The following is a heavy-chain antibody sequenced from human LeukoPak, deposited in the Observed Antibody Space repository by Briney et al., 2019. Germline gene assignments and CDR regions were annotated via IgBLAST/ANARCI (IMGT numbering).Heavy chain of an antibody. D-gene: IGHD3-22*01. V-gene: IGHV3-53*01. J-gene: IGHJ3*02. CDR1: GFTVSSNY. CDR2: IYSGGST. Sequence: GGSLRLSCAASGFTVSSNYMSWVRQAPGKGLEWVSVIYSGGSTYYADFVKGRFTISRDNSKNTLYLQMNSLRAEDTAVYYCAREIWDDSSDWGDAFDIWGQGTMVTVSS. CDR3: AREIWDDSSDWGDAFDI.